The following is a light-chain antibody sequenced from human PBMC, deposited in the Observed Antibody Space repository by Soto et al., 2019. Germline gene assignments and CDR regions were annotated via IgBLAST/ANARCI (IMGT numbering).Light chain of an antibody. CDR1: QSFRGL. CDR3: QQRHMWPIT. J-gene: IGKJ5*01. Sequence: IVMTQSPATLSLSPGERATLSCRASQSFRGLLAWYQQKPGQAPRLLIYDAYNRATGIPPRFSGSGSGTDFTLTISRLEPEDSAVYYCQQRHMWPITFGQGTRLEIK. CDR2: DAY. V-gene: IGKV3-11*01.